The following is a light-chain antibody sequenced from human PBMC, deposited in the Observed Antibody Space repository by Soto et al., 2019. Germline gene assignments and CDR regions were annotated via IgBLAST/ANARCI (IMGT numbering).Light chain of an antibody. J-gene: IGKJ1*01. CDR2: GAS. Sequence: EIMITQSPATLSVSPGERDTLPCRASQSVSSNLAWYQQKPGQAPRLLIYGASTRATGIPARFSGSGSGTEFTLTISSLQSEDFAVYYCQQYNNWPPKWTFGQGTKVDIK. V-gene: IGKV3-15*01. CDR3: QQYNNWPPKWT. CDR1: QSVSSN.